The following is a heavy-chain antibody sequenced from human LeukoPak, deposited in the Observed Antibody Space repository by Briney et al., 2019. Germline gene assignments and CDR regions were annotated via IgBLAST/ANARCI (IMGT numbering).Heavy chain of an antibody. CDR2: IIPIFGTA. J-gene: IGHJ3*02. Sequence: SVKVSCKASGGTFSSYAISWVRQAPGQGLEWMGGIIPIFGTANYAQKFQGRVTITADESTSTAYMELSSLRSEDTAVYCCARDPGGSYDSSGYYGLLGAFDIWGQGTMVTVSS. CDR1: GGTFSSYA. V-gene: IGHV1-69*13. D-gene: IGHD3-22*01. CDR3: ARDPGGSYDSSGYYGLLGAFDI.